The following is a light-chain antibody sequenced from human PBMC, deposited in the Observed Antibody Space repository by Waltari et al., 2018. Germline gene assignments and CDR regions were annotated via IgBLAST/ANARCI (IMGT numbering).Light chain of an antibody. V-gene: IGLV2-14*03. CDR1: SSDIGDYNY. J-gene: IGLJ2*01. CDR3: SSFTTSSTLVV. CDR2: DVS. Sequence: QSALTQPASVPGSPVQSITISCTGTSSDIGDYNYVSWYQQYPGKAPKLFISDVSLRPSGVSDRFSGSKSGNTASLTISALQADDEADYYCSSFTTSSTLVVFGGGTKLTVL.